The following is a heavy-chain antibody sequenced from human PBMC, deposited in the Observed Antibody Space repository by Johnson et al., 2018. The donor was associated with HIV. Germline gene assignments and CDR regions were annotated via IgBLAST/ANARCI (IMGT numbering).Heavy chain of an antibody. CDR2: ISWNSGSI. D-gene: IGHD5-18*01. CDR3: ARGYTYAFDI. Sequence: VQLVESGGGLVQPGRSLRLSCAASGFTFDDYAMHWVRQAPGKGLEWVSGISWNSGSIGYADSVKGRFTISRDNAKNSLYLQMNSLRAEDTALYYCARGYTYAFDIWGQGTMVTVSS. CDR1: GFTFDDYA. J-gene: IGHJ3*02. V-gene: IGHV3-9*01.